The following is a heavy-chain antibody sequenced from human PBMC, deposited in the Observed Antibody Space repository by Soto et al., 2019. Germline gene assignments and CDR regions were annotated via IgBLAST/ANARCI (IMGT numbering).Heavy chain of an antibody. J-gene: IGHJ5*02. CDR2: INHSGST. CDR1: GGSFSGYY. V-gene: IGHV4-34*01. D-gene: IGHD2-8*01. CDR3: ARGGIYCTNGVCQNWFDP. Sequence: SETLSLTCAVYGGSFSGYYWSWIRQPPGKGLEWIGEINHSGSTNYNPSLKSRVTISVDTSKNQFSLKLSSVTAADTAVYYCARGGIYCTNGVCQNWFDPWGQGALVTVSS.